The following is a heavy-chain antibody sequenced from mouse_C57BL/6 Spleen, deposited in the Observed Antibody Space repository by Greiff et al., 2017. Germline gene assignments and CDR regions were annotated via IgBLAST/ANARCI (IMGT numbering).Heavy chain of an antibody. CDR2: IYPGSGNT. J-gene: IGHJ3*01. D-gene: IGHD3-3*01. CDR1: GYSFTSYY. CDR3: ARERGREAWFAY. Sequence: QVQLQQSGPELVKPGASVKISCKASGYSFTSYYIHWVKQRPGQGLEWIGWIYPGSGNTKYNEKFKSKATLTVDKSSSTAYMQLSSLTSEDSAVYYCARERGREAWFAYWGQGTLVTVSA. V-gene: IGHV1-66*01.